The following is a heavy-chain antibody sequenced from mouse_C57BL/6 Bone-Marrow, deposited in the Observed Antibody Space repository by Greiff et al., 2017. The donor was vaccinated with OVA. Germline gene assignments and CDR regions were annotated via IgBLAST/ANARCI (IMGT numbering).Heavy chain of an antibody. D-gene: IGHD4-1*01. CDR1: GFTFTDHT. J-gene: IGHJ2*01. Sequence: QVQLQQSDAELVKPGASVKISCKVSGFTFTDHTIHWMKQRPEQGLEWIGYIYPRDGSTKYNEKFKGKATLTADKSSSTAYMQLNSLTSEDSAVYVGARLAPITGTRYFDYWGQGTTLTVSS. CDR3: ARLAPITGTRYFDY. V-gene: IGHV1-78*01. CDR2: IYPRDGST.